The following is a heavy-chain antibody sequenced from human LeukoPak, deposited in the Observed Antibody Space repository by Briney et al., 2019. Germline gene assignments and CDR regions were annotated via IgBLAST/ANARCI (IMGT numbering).Heavy chain of an antibody. CDR1: GFTFSTYW. Sequence: GGSLRLSCAASGFTFSTYWMSWVRQAPGKGLEWVANIKQDGSEKYYVDSVKGRFTISRDNSKNTLYLQMNSLRAEDTAVYYCVRDWGYDSSGYWQKYFDTWGQGTLVTVSS. J-gene: IGHJ4*02. CDR2: IKQDGSEK. V-gene: IGHV3-7*01. D-gene: IGHD3-22*01. CDR3: VRDWGYDSSGYWQKYFDT.